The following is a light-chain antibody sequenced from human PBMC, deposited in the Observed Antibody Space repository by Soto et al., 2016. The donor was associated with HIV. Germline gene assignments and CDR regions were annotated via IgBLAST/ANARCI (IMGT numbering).Light chain of an antibody. CDR2: AVS. CDR1: QTINTY. CDR3: QHYDNLPQVT. V-gene: IGKV1-27*01. J-gene: IGKJ4*01. Sequence: DIQMTQSPSSLSASVGDRVTITCRASQTINTYVAWHQQKPGQGPKLLIYAVSTLQSGVPSRFSGSGSGTHFTLTINGLQPEDVATYYCQHYDNLPQVTFGGGTKVEIK.